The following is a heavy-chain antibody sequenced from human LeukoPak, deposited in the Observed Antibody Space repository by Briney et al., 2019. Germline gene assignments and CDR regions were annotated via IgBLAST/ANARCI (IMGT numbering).Heavy chain of an antibody. CDR3: ARDQGSMIVVRPTNWSSDL. D-gene: IGHD3-22*01. J-gene: IGHJ2*01. V-gene: IGHV3-7*01. CDR2: INQDGREM. CDR1: GFTFNNYW. Sequence: GGSLSLSCAASGFTFNNYWMRWVRQAPGKGLEWLANINQDGREMFYVDSVKGRFTISRDNRKHSLSLQINSQRADHRAVYFCARDQGSMIVVRPTNWSSDLCGRGKLVTVSS.